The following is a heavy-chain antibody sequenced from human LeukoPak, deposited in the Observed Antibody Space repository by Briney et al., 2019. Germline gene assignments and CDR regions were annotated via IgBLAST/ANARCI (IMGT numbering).Heavy chain of an antibody. CDR2: ISYDGSNK. V-gene: IGHV3-30*03. CDR1: GFTFSSYG. CDR3: AREGAAMDV. D-gene: IGHD1-26*01. Sequence: PGRSLRLSCAASGFTFSSYGMHWVRQAPGKGLEWVAVISYDGSNKYYADSVKGRFTISRDNSKNTLYLQMNSLRAEDTAVYHCAREGAAMDVWGQGTMVTVSS. J-gene: IGHJ6*02.